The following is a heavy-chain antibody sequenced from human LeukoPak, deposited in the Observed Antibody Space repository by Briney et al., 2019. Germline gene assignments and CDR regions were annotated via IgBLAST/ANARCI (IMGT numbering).Heavy chain of an antibody. J-gene: IGHJ3*02. D-gene: IGHD3-16*01. Sequence: PSQTLSLTCTVSGGSISSGGYYWSWIRQHPGKGLEWIGYIYYSGSTYYNPSLKSRVTISVDTSKNQFSLKLSSVTAADTAVYYCARDHPPAHDYVWGRRIDAFDIWGQGTMVTVSS. CDR1: GGSISSGGYY. CDR3: ARDHPPAHDYVWGRRIDAFDI. CDR2: IYYSGST. V-gene: IGHV4-31*03.